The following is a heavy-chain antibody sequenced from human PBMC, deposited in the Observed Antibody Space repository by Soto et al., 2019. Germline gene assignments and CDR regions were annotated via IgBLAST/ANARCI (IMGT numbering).Heavy chain of an antibody. CDR3: ARDYQNNPPIVLVPAAMRYGMDV. CDR2: ISYDGSNK. CDR1: GFTFSSYA. J-gene: IGHJ6*02. Sequence: EGSLRLSCAASGFTFSSYAMHWVRQAPGKGLEWVAVISYDGSNKYYADSVKGRFTISRDNSKNTLYLQMNSLRAEDTAVYYCARDYQNNPPIVLVPAAMRYGMDVWGQGTTVSVSS. D-gene: IGHD2-2*01. V-gene: IGHV3-30-3*01.